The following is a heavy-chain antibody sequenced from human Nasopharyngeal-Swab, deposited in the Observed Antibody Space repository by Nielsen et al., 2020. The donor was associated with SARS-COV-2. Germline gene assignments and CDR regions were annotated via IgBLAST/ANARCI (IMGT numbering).Heavy chain of an antibody. Sequence: GESLKISCAASGFTFSSYSMNWVSSISSSSSYIYYADSVKGRFTISRDNAKNSLYLQMNSLRAEDTAVYYCAREAMVDLDYWGQGTLVTVSS. CDR2: ISSSSSYI. D-gene: IGHD5-18*01. V-gene: IGHV3-21*01. CDR1: GFTFSSYS. CDR3: AREAMVDLDY. J-gene: IGHJ4*02.